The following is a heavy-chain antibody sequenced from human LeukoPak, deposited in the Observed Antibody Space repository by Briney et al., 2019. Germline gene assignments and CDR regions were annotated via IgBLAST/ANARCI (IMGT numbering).Heavy chain of an antibody. V-gene: IGHV4-38-2*02. CDR2: IYHSGST. CDR3: ARGLRIAED. J-gene: IGHJ3*01. CDR1: GYSISSGYY. Sequence: PSETLSLTCTVSGYSISSGYYWGWIRQPPGKGLEWIGSIYHSGSTYYNPSLKSRVTISVDTSKNQFSLKLSSVTAADTAVYYCARGLRIAEDWGQGTMVTVSS. D-gene: IGHD6-13*01.